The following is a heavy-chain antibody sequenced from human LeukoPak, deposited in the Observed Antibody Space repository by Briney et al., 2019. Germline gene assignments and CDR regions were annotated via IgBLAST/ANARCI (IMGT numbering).Heavy chain of an antibody. V-gene: IGHV1-46*01. D-gene: IGHD3-10*01. CDR3: ARDRGDYYGSGSYDNEAYYFDY. J-gene: IGHJ4*02. CDR1: GYTFTSYY. Sequence: ASVKVSCKASGYTFTSYYMHWVRHAPRQGLEWMGIINPSGGSTTYAQKFQGRVTMTRDTSTSTVYMELSSLRSEETAVYYCARDRGDYYGSGSYDNEAYYFDYWGQGTLVTVSS. CDR2: INPSGGST.